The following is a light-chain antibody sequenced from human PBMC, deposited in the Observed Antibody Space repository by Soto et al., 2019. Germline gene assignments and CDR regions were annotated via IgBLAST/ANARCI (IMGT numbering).Light chain of an antibody. J-gene: IGKJ2*01. CDR2: GAS. CDR3: QQCGGSPLYT. Sequence: IVLTQSPGTLSLSPGERAILSCRASQSVNSNYLAWYQQKPGQAPRLLIYGASNRATGIPDRFTGSGSGTYFTLTISRLEPEDFAVYYCQQCGGSPLYTFGQGTKLQIK. V-gene: IGKV3-20*01. CDR1: QSVNSNY.